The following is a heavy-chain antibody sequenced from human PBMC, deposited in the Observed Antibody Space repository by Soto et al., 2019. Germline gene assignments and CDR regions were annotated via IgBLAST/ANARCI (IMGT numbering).Heavy chain of an antibody. D-gene: IGHD3-9*01. CDR1: GGSISSYY. CDR3: ARFTYYDILTGYYGYYGMDV. J-gene: IGHJ6*02. V-gene: IGHV4-59*01. Sequence: SETLSLTCTVSGGSISSYYWSWIRQPPGKGLEWIGYIYYSGSTNYNPSLKSRVTISVDTSKNQFSLKLSSVTAADTAVYYCARFTYYDILTGYYGYYGMDVWGQGTTVTVSS. CDR2: IYYSGST.